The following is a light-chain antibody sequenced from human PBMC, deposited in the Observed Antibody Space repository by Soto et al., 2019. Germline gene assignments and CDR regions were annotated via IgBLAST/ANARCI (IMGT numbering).Light chain of an antibody. CDR2: GAS. V-gene: IGKV3-20*01. CDR1: QSVRSSY. Sequence: EIVLTQSPGTLSLSPGERATLSCRASQSVRSSYLAWYQQKPGQAPRLLIYGASSRATGIPDRFSGSGSGTDFTLTISSLEPEDFAVYYCQQYGSSGTFGQGTLVDIK. J-gene: IGKJ1*01. CDR3: QQYGSSGT.